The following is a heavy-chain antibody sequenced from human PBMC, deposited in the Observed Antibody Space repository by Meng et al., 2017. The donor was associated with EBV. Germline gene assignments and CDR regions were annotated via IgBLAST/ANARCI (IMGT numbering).Heavy chain of an antibody. J-gene: IGHJ4*02. CDR1: GCTLTDHY. CDR2: VDSKDGET. V-gene: IGHV1-69-2*01. D-gene: IGHD2-2*01. CDR3: TTGSGRGQYCGGCSCYWDN. Sequence: ELVQLVSTVKYPRAPMQCCCNVSGCTLTDHYIDGGQMAPGKGRDCGGLVDSKDGETMYTKKLQGITTVTADTSTDTAYMDLSSLTYEDTAVYYCTTGSGRGQYCGGCSCYWDNWGQGTLVTVSS.